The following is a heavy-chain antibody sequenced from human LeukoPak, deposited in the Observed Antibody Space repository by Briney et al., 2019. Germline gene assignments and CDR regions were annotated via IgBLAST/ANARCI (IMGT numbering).Heavy chain of an antibody. CDR3: AKRGLAAAAGTGYYFDY. J-gene: IGHJ4*02. Sequence: LPGGSLRLSCAASGFTFSSYAMSWVRQAPGKGLEWVSAISGSGGSTYYADSVKGRFTISRDNSKNTLYLQMNSLRAEDTAVYYCAKRGLAAAAGTGYYFDYWGQGTLVTVSS. CDR2: ISGSGGST. V-gene: IGHV3-23*01. CDR1: GFTFSSYA. D-gene: IGHD6-13*01.